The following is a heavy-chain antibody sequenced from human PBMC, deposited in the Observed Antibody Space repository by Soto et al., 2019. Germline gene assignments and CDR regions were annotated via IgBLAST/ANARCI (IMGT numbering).Heavy chain of an antibody. D-gene: IGHD2-8*01. Sequence: SVKFSCQASGGTLSSYAISCVRQAPGQGLEWMGGIIPIFGTANYAQKFQGRVTITADKSTSTACMELSSLRSEDTAVYYCARGTLYPGTENLLAPLDYWGQGTLVTVSS. V-gene: IGHV1-69*06. CDR1: GGTLSSYA. CDR3: ARGTLYPGTENLLAPLDY. J-gene: IGHJ4*02. CDR2: IIPIFGTA.